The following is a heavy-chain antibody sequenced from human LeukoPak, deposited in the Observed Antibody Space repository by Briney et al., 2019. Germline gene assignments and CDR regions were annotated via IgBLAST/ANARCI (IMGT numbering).Heavy chain of an antibody. V-gene: IGHV3-20*04. CDR3: ARRRGSYYRTWFDP. D-gene: IGHD1-26*01. J-gene: IGHJ5*02. CDR1: GFTLEDYG. CDR2: INWNARST. Sequence: PGGSLRLSCAASGFTLEDYGMSWVRHAPGKGVEWVSGINWNARSTGYADSVKGRFTISRDNAKNSLYLQMNSLRAEDTALYYCARRRGSYYRTWFDPWGQGTLVTVSS.